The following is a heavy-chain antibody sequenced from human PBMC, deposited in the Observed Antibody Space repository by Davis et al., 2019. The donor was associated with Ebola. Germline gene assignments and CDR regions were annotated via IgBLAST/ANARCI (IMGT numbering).Heavy chain of an antibody. CDR3: ARAYYDSSGYMDYDAFDI. Sequence: GESLKIFCAASGFTFSSYGMHWVRQAPGKGLEWVAVIWYDGSNKYYADSVKGRFTISRDNSKNTLYLQMNSLRAEDTAVYYCARAYYDSSGYMDYDAFDIWGQGTMVTVSS. V-gene: IGHV3-33*01. J-gene: IGHJ3*02. CDR2: IWYDGSNK. CDR1: GFTFSSYG. D-gene: IGHD3-22*01.